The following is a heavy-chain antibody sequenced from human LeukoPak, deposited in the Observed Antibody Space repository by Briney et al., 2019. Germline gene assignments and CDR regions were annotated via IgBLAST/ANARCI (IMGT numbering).Heavy chain of an antibody. CDR2: MNPNSGNT. CDR1: GYTFTSYD. J-gene: IGHJ6*03. D-gene: IGHD6-13*01. CDR3: ARALQGGSSSWYYYYYYYMDV. V-gene: IGHV1-8*03. Sequence: GASVKVSCKASGYTFTSYDINWVRQATGQGLEWMGWMNPNSGNTGYAQKFQGRGTITRNTSISTAYMELSSLRSEDTAVYYCARALQGGSSSWYYYYYYYMDVWGKGTTVTVSS.